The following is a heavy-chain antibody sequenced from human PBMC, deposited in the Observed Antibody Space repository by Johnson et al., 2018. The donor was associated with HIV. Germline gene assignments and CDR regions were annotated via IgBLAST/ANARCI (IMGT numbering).Heavy chain of an antibody. D-gene: IGHD5-24*01. CDR1: GITFSNYG. CDR3: ARGLGWLQFYGAFDI. Sequence: VQLVESGGGLVQPGGSLRLSCAASGITFSNYGMSWVRQTPGRGPEWVTTISLTPGRTYHADPVKGRFTIFRDISKNTLYLQMNRLGAEDTAGYYCARGLGWLQFYGAFDIWGQGTMVTVSS. J-gene: IGHJ3*02. CDR2: ISLTPGRT. V-gene: IGHV3-23*04.